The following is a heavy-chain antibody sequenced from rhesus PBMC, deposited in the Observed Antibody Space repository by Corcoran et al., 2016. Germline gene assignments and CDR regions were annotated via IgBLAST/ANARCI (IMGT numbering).Heavy chain of an antibody. CDR1: GGSISSNY. CDR2: SYGSGGST. J-gene: IGHJ6*01. D-gene: IGHD2-21*01. CDR3: ARWGFGVGVAMYGLDS. Sequence: QVQLQESGPGLVKPSETLSLTCAVSGGSISSNYWSWLRQPPGKGLEWIGRSYGSGGSTDYNPSLKSRVTISTDTSKNQFSLKLSSVTAADTAVYYCARWGFGVGVAMYGLDSWGQGVVVTVSS. V-gene: IGHV4-160*01.